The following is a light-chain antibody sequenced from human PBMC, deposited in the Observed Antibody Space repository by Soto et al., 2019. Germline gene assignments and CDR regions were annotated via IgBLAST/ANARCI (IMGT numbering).Light chain of an antibody. CDR3: QSYDSSNVV. CDR1: SGSIASNY. Sequence: FMLTQPHSVSESPGKTVTISCTRSSGSIASNYVQWYQQRPGSAPTTVIYEDNQRPSGVLDRFSGSIDISSNSASLTVSGLKTEDEADNYCQSYDSSNVVFGGGTKLTVL. J-gene: IGLJ2*01. V-gene: IGLV6-57*04. CDR2: EDN.